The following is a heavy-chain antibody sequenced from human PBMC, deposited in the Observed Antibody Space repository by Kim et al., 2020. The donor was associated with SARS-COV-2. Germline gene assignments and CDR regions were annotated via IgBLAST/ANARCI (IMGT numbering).Heavy chain of an antibody. CDR3: ARMDTAMVRAFDI. D-gene: IGHD5-18*01. V-gene: IGHV3-53*04. J-gene: IGHJ3*02. Sequence: YADSVKGRFTISRHNSKNTLYLQMNSLRAEDTAVYYCARMDTAMVRAFDIWGQGTMVTVSS.